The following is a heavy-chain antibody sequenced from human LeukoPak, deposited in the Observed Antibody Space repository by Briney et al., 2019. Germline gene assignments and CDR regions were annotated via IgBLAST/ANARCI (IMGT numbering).Heavy chain of an antibody. CDR2: ISDSGDKT. Sequence: GGSLRLSCAASGFTFSNYAMSWVRQAPGKGLECVSAISDSGDKTDYADSARGRFTIYRDNSKDTLYLQMNSLGAADTAVYYCARDGVEYSSGWNDWGQGTLVTVSS. CDR1: GFTFSNYA. J-gene: IGHJ4*02. V-gene: IGHV3-23*01. D-gene: IGHD6-19*01. CDR3: ARDGVEYSSGWND.